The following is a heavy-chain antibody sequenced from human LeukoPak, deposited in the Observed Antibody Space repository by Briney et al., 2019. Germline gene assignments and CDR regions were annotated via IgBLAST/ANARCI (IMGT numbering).Heavy chain of an antibody. D-gene: IGHD4-17*01. CDR2: IYHSGST. J-gene: IGHJ4*02. V-gene: IGHV4-30-2*01. CDR3: ASTSYGDYFDY. CDR1: GSSISSGGYS. Sequence: KSSETLSLTCAVSGSSISSGGYSWSWIRQPPGKGLEWIGYIYHSGSTYYNPSLKSRVTISVDRSKNQFSLKLSSVTAADTAVYYCASTSYGDYFDYWGQGTLVTVSS.